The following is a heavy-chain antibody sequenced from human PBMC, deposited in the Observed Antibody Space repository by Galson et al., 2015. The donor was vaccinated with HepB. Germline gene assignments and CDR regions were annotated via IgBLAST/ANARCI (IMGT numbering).Heavy chain of an antibody. J-gene: IGHJ4*02. V-gene: IGHV1-69*13. CDR2: IIPIFGTA. D-gene: IGHD5-18*01. Sequence: SVKVSCKASGGTFSSYAISWVRQAPGQGLEWMGGIIPIFGTANYAQKFQGRVTITADESTSTAYMELSSLRSEDTAVYYCARGKSYGYVGHFDYWGQGTLVTVSS. CDR1: GGTFSSYA. CDR3: ARGKSYGYVGHFDY.